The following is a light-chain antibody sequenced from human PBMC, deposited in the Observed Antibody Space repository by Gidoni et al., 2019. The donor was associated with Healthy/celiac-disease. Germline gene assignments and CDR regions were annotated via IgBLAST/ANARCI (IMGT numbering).Light chain of an antibody. J-gene: IGLJ2*01. V-gene: IGLV1-40*01. CDR1: SSNIGAGYE. CDR2: GNS. Sequence: QSVLTPPAAVSGAPGQRVTISCTGSSSNIGAGYEVHWYQQLPGTAPKLLIYGNSNRPSGFPDRFSGSKSGSSASLAITGLQAEDEADYYCQSYDSSLGRVVFGGGTKLTVL. CDR3: QSYDSSLGRVV.